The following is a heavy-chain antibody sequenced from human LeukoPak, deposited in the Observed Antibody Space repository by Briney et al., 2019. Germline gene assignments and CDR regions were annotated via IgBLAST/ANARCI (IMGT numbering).Heavy chain of an antibody. CDR2: ILASRPT. CDR3: ARHDAGIAARPFDN. D-gene: IGHD6-6*01. V-gene: IGHV4-4*09. CDR1: GGSLSTHY. J-gene: IGHJ4*02. Sequence: PETLSLTRTVSGGSLSTHYWRWIRRPPGKGREWVACILASRPTNNHPTPSTRITMSVDTSKNQFSLKLSSVTAADTAVYYCARHDAGIAARPFDNWGQGTLVTVSS.